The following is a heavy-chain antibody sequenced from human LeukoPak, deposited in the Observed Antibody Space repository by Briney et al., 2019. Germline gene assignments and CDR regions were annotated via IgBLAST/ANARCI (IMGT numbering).Heavy chain of an antibody. V-gene: IGHV3-23*01. CDR3: ARSSVGWHDY. J-gene: IGHJ4*02. CDR2: ISNNGGYT. CDR1: GFTFSSSA. D-gene: IGHD6-19*01. Sequence: GGSLRLSCAASGFTFSSSAMSWVRQAPGKGLEWVSAISNNGGYTYYADSVQGRFTISRDNSKSTLCLQMNSLRAEDTAVYYCARSSVGWHDYWGQGTLVTVSS.